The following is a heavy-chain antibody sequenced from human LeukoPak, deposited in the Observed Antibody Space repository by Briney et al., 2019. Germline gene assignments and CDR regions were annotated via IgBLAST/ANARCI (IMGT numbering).Heavy chain of an antibody. V-gene: IGHV3-23*01. CDR3: TKVAGFAYYFDY. J-gene: IGHJ4*01. CDR2: IGGNSTYT. CDR1: GLTFRDYA. Sequence: PGGSLRLSCAVSGLTFRDYAMTWVRQAPGKGPEWVSSIGGNSTYTYYADSVTGRFTVSRDNSNDMLYLQMNSLRAEDTAVYFCTKVAGFAYYFDYWGHGALVTVSS.